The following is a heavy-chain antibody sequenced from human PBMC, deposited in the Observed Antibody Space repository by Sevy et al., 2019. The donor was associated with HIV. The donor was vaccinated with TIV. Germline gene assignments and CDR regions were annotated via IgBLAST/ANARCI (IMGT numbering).Heavy chain of an antibody. V-gene: IGHV1-69*13. CDR2: IIPIFGTP. D-gene: IGHD7-27*01. CDR3: ASGGGVATTGDHDAFDI. CDR1: GDTFSTYG. J-gene: IGHJ3*02. Sequence: ASVKVSCKASGDTFSTYGLSWVRQAPGQGLEWMGGIIPIFGTPNYAQKFQGRVTITADESASTAYMELSSLRSEDTALYYCASGGGVATTGDHDAFDIWGHGTLVTVSS.